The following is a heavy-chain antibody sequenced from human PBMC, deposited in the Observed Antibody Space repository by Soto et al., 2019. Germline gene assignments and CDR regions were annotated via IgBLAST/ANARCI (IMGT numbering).Heavy chain of an antibody. V-gene: IGHV3-48*03. CDR3: ARDLGSGNFDY. J-gene: IGHJ4*02. D-gene: IGHD1-26*01. CDR1: GFIFSNYE. CDR2: ISGDGDTI. Sequence: GGSLRLSCAASGFIFSNYEMHWVRQAPGKGLEWVSSISGDGDTIYNADSVRGRFTVSRDNAKKSLYLQINSLRAEDTALYYCARDLGSGNFDYWGQGTMVTVSS.